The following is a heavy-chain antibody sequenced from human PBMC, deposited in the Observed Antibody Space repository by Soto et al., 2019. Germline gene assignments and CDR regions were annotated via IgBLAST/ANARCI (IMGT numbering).Heavy chain of an antibody. Sequence: GGSLRLSCAASGFTFSSYSMNWVRQAPGKGLEWVSSISSSSSYIYYADSVKGRFTISRDNAKNSLYLQMNSLRAEDTAVYYCARAHIRRMAAVDAFDIWGQGTMVTVSS. CDR3: ARAHIRRMAAVDAFDI. J-gene: IGHJ3*02. CDR1: GFTFSSYS. D-gene: IGHD6-13*01. CDR2: ISSSSSYI. V-gene: IGHV3-21*01.